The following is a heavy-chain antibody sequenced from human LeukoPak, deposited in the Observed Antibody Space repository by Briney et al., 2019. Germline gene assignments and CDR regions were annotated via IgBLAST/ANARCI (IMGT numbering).Heavy chain of an antibody. V-gene: IGHV3-15*01. Sequence: GGSLRLSCAASGFTFRTAWMSWVRQAPGMGLEWVGRITDGGTTDYAAPVKGRFTISRDDSKNTLYLQMNSLKTEDTAVYYCTTDLEDGSGFYWGQGTLVTVSS. CDR3: TTDLEDGSGFY. D-gene: IGHD3-10*01. CDR2: ITDGGTT. J-gene: IGHJ4*02. CDR1: GFTFRTAW.